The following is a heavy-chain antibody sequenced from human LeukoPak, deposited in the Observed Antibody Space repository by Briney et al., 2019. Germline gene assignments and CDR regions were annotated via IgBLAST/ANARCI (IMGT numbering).Heavy chain of an antibody. CDR2: ISSTSAYI. V-gene: IGHV3-21*01. D-gene: IGHD2-8*02. Sequence: AGGSLRLSCAGSGFALKSCLTWVCQAPGKGLEWVSSISSTSAYIHYADSVKGRFTISRDNVDNVVYLEMNSLGAEDTATYYCARVAVSGPTGWFDSWGQGTLVIVSS. CDR1: GFALKSC. CDR3: ARVAVSGPTGWFDS. J-gene: IGHJ5*01.